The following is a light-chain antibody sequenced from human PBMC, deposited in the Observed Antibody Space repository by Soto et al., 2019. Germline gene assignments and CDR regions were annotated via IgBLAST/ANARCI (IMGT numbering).Light chain of an antibody. CDR3: QQYNSYSRT. CDR2: SAS. CDR1: QTMSRY. J-gene: IGKJ1*01. V-gene: IGKV1-5*01. Sequence: DIQMTQPPSSLSACVGDRVTITCRASQTMSRYLNWYQQRPGKAPNLLIYSASSLQSGVPSRFSGSGSGTEFTLTISSLQPDDFATYYCQQYNSYSRTFGQGTKVDI.